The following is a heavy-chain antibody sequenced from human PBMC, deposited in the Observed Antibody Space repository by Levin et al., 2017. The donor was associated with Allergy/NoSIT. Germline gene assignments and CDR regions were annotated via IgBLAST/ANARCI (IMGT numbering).Heavy chain of an antibody. Sequence: SETLSLTCAVYGGSFSGYYWSWIRQPPGKGLEWIGEINHSGSTNYNPSLKSRVTISVDTSKNQFSLKLSSVTAADTAVYYCARSMVRGVIKHGMDVWGQGTTVTVSS. D-gene: IGHD3-10*01. CDR1: GGSFSGYY. J-gene: IGHJ6*02. CDR3: ARSMVRGVIKHGMDV. V-gene: IGHV4-34*01. CDR2: INHSGST.